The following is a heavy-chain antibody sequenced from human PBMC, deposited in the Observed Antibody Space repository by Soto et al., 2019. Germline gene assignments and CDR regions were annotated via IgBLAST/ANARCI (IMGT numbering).Heavy chain of an antibody. CDR2: IYYSGST. J-gene: IGHJ4*02. CDR1: GGSISSYY. CDR3: ARLSDYGDYAGVGFDY. Sequence: SETLSLTCTVSGGSISSYYWSWIRQPPGKGLEWIGYIYYSGSTNYNPSLKSRVTISVDTSKNQFSLKLSSVTAADTAVYYCARLSDYGDYAGVGFDYWGQGTLVTVSS. V-gene: IGHV4-59*08. D-gene: IGHD4-17*01.